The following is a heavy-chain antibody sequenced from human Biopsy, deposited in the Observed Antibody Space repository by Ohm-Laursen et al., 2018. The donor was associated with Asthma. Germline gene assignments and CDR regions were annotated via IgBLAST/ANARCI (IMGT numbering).Heavy chain of an antibody. CDR3: AGTDFDFLAGEGNDSFGK. CDR1: GYTFINYA. Sequence: GASVKVSCKASGYTFINYAIHWVRQAPGQRLEWMGWINAGNGNTKYSQKFQGRVTISRDKSASPAYMDLRSLRSEDTAVYYCAGTDFDFLAGEGNDSFGKGGQGKMVTVPS. D-gene: IGHD3-3*01. J-gene: IGHJ3*02. CDR2: INAGNGNT. V-gene: IGHV1-3*01.